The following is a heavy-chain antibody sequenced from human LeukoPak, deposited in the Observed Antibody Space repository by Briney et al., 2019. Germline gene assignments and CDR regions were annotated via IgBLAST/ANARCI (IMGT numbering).Heavy chain of an antibody. CDR2: IYYSGST. D-gene: IGHD1-26*01. Sequence: PSETLSLTCTVSGGSISSYYWSWIRQPPGKGLEWIGYIYYSGSTNYNPSLKSRVTISVDTSKNQFSLKLSSVTAADTAVYYCARVNSGSYTRSAFDIWGQGTMVTVSS. CDR3: ARVNSGSYTRSAFDI. V-gene: IGHV4-59*01. CDR1: GGSISSYY. J-gene: IGHJ3*02.